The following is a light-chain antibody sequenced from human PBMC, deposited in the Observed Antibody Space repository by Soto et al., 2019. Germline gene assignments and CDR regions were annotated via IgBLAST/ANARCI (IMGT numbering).Light chain of an antibody. CDR2: GDD. J-gene: IGLJ1*01. CDR3: AAWDGDMNGPTYV. V-gene: IGLV1-44*01. CDR1: SSDVESNS. Sequence: QSVLTQPPSASGTPGQRVTISCSGSSSDVESNSVNWYQQLPGTAPKLLIFGDDQRPSGIPGRFSGSKSGTSASLVISGLQSEDEADYYCAAWDGDMNGPTYVFGTGTKLTVL.